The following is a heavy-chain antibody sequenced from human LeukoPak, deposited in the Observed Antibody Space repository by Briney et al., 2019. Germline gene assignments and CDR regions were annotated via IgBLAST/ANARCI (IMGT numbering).Heavy chain of an antibody. CDR3: ATDLKRGDSGCFDY. CDR1: GYTFTSSA. Sequence: ASVKVSCKASGYTFTSSALNWVRQAPGQGLEWMGWINTNTGNPTYAQGFTGRFVFSLDTSVSTAYLHISSLEAEDTAIYYCATDLKRGDSGCFDYWGQGTLVTVSS. D-gene: IGHD6-19*01. CDR2: INTNTGNP. J-gene: IGHJ4*02. V-gene: IGHV7-4-1*02.